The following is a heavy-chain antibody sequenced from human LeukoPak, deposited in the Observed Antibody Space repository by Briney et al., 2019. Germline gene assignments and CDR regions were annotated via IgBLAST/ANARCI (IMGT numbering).Heavy chain of an antibody. Sequence: GGSLRLSCTVSGFTFNSGVTFSSYWMSWVRQAPGKGLEWVANIKQDGSEKYYVDSVKGRFTISRDNAKNSLYLQMNSLRAEDTAVYYCAKGYYDYVWGSYYFDYWGQGTLVTVSS. CDR1: GFTFNSGVTFSSYW. V-gene: IGHV3-7*03. CDR2: IKQDGSEK. CDR3: AKGYYDYVWGSYYFDY. J-gene: IGHJ4*02. D-gene: IGHD3-16*01.